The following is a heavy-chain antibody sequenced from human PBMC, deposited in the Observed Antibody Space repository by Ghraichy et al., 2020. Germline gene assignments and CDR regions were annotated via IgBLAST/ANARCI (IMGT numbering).Heavy chain of an antibody. CDR1: GGTFSSFE. J-gene: IGHJ4*02. CDR3: ARHRPDYAVFDY. V-gene: IGHV1-69*13. Sequence: SVKVSCKASGGTFSSFEISWVRQAPGQGLDWMGGIIPIFGTTNYAQTFQGRFTITADESTSTAYMEMRSLRSEDTAVYFCARHRPDYAVFDYWGPGTLLTVSS. D-gene: IGHD4-17*01. CDR2: IIPIFGTT.